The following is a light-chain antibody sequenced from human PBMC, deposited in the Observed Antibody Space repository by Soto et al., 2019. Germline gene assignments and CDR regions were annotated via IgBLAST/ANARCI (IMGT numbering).Light chain of an antibody. CDR1: QNINNY. CDR2: DAS. Sequence: DIQMTQSPSSLSASVGDRFTITCQASQNINNYLNWYQQKPGRAPKLLIYDASNLEAGVPSRFSGSGSGTKFTLTTASLQPDDFATYYCQQYETFSGSFGPGTKVDIK. J-gene: IGKJ1*01. CDR3: QQYETFSGS. V-gene: IGKV1-33*01.